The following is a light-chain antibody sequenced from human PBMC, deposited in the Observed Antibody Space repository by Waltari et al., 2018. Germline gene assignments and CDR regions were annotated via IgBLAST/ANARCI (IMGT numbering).Light chain of an antibody. V-gene: IGLV2-8*01. Sequence: QSALTQPPSASGSPGQSVTISCPGTSSDVGGYNYVSWYQQHTGKAPKLMIYEVSKRPSGVPDRFSGSKSGNTASLTVSGLQAEDEADYYCSSYAGSNNFVVFGGGTKLTVL. CDR2: EVS. CDR3: SSYAGSNNFVV. CDR1: SSDVGGYNY. J-gene: IGLJ2*01.